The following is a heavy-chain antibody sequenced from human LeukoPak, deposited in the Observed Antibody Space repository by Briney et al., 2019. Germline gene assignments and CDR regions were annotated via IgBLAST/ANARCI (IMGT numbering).Heavy chain of an antibody. D-gene: IGHD3-16*01. CDR2: IGNDGRDI. V-gene: IGHV3-30*02. CDR3: ARDLVGGWSCHH. CDR1: GFTFTSHG. J-gene: IGHJ5*02. Sequence: PGGSLRLSCIVSGFTFTSHGMPWVGQAPGKGLEWVAYIGNDGRDIYYADSLRGRFTISRDDSKNTVHLQMSSLKVEDTALYYCARDLVGGWSCHHWGQGSLVAVSS.